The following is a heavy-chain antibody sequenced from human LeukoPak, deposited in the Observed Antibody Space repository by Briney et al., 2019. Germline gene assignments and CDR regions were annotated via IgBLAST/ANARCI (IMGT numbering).Heavy chain of an antibody. CDR1: GYTFTNYG. CDR2: ISTYEHDT. Sequence: ASVEASCKASGYTFTNYGTSWGRQAPGHGLEWMAWISTYEHDTNYAQQFRGRVTMTTDTSTSPAYMELRSLGSDDTAVYYCVRDYFCSGGTCDDCFDPWGQGTLVTVSS. J-gene: IGHJ5*02. CDR3: VRDYFCSGGTCDDCFDP. D-gene: IGHD2-15*01. V-gene: IGHV1-18*01.